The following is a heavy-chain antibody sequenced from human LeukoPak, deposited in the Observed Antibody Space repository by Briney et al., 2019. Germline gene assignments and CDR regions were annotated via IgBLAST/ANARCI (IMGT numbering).Heavy chain of an antibody. Sequence: GESLKISCKGSGYSFISYWIGWVRQMPGRGLEWMGIIYPGDSNVKYSPSFQGQVTISADKSINTAYLQWSSLKASDTAMYYCAKTLGSNYASAFDYWGQGTLATVSS. CDR2: IYPGDSNV. CDR3: AKTLGSNYASAFDY. J-gene: IGHJ4*02. D-gene: IGHD3-10*01. CDR1: GYSFISYW. V-gene: IGHV5-51*01.